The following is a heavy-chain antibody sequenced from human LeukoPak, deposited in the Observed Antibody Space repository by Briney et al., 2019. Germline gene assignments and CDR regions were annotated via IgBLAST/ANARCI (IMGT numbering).Heavy chain of an antibody. J-gene: IGHJ4*02. D-gene: IGHD6-19*01. CDR2: IHYSGST. V-gene: IGHV4-59*01. CDR3: ARAYSSGWYYFDY. CDR1: GGFTSGFY. Sequence: PSETLSLTCTVSGGFTSGFYWSWIRQPPGKGQEWVGSIHYSGSTNYSPSLKSRVTISLDTSKNQFSLKLSSVTAADTAVYYCARAYSSGWYYFDYWGQGTLVTVSS.